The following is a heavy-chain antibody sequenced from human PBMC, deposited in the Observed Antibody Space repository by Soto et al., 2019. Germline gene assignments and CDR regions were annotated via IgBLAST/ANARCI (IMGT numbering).Heavy chain of an antibody. CDR1: GFTFISYA. CDR3: ANFVLGAAAGTDPWFDP. J-gene: IGHJ5*02. D-gene: IGHD6-13*01. V-gene: IGHV3-23*01. Sequence: GGSLRLSCAASGFTFISYAMSWVRQAPWKRLEWVSAISGSGGSTYYADSVKGRFTISRDNSKNTLYLQMNSLRAEDTAVYYCANFVLGAAAGTDPWFDPWRHGTLVT. CDR2: ISGSGGST.